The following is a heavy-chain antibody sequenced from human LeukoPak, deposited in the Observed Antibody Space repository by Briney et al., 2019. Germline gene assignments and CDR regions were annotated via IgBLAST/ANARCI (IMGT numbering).Heavy chain of an antibody. V-gene: IGHV1-8*03. J-gene: IGHJ4*02. CDR3: ARGLGWELHSDYFDY. CDR1: GYTFPSYD. D-gene: IGHD1-26*01. CDR2: MNPNSGNT. Sequence: ASVKVSCKASGYTFPSYDINGVRQATGQGLEWMGWMNPNSGNTGYAQKFQGRVTITRNTSISTAYMELSSLRSEDTAVYYCARGLGWELHSDYFDYWGQGTLVTVSS.